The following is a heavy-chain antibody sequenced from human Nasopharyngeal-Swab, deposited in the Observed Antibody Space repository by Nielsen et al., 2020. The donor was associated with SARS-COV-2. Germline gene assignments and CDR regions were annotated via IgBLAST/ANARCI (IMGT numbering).Heavy chain of an antibody. CDR3: ARALDSSGYYPGY. V-gene: IGHV1-2*04. CDR2: INPNSGGT. CDR1: GYTFTGYY. J-gene: IGHJ4*02. Sequence: ASVKVSCKASGYTFTGYYMHWVRQAPGQGLEWMGWINPNSGGTNYAQKFQGWVTMTRDTSISTAYMELSSLRSEDTAVYYCARALDSSGYYPGYWGQGTLVTVSS. D-gene: IGHD3-22*01.